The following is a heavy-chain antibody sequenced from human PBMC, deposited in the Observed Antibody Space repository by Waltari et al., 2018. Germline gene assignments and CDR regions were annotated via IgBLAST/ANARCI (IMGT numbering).Heavy chain of an antibody. CDR2: ISYDGSNK. V-gene: IGHV3-30*01. Sequence: QVQLVESGGGVVQPGRSLRLSCAASGFTFSRYAMPWVRQAPGKGLEWVAVISYDGSNKYYADSVKGRFTISRDNSKNTLYLQMNSLRAEDTAVYYCARGGDGYNPYYWGQGTLVTVSS. CDR3: ARGGDGYNPYY. D-gene: IGHD5-12*01. J-gene: IGHJ4*02. CDR1: GFTFSRYA.